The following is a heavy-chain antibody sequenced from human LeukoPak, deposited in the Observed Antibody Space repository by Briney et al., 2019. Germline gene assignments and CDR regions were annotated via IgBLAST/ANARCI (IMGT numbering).Heavy chain of an antibody. CDR1: GFTFSLYS. D-gene: IGHD5-18*01. CDR3: AGDTSSYGLDY. J-gene: IGHJ4*02. V-gene: IGHV3-48*02. Sequence: GGSLRLSCAASGFTFSLYSMNWVRQAPGKGLEWVSYISSSSTIYYADSVKGRFTISRDNAKNSLYLQMNSLRDEDTAVYYCAGDTSSYGLDYWGQGTLVTVSS. CDR2: ISSSSTI.